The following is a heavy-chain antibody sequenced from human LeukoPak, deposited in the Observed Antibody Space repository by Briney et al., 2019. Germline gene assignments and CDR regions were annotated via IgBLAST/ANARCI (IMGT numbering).Heavy chain of an antibody. CDR3: ARDLSGVTGYTYGRGIDY. CDR1: GFTFSSHW. Sequence: GGSLRLSCAASGFTFSSHWMSWVRQAPGKGLEWVANIKKDGSEKYYVDSVKGRFTISRDSAKTSLYLQMNSLRAEDTAVYYCARDLSGVTGYTYGRGIDYWGQGTLVTVSS. D-gene: IGHD5-18*01. J-gene: IGHJ4*02. V-gene: IGHV3-7*01. CDR2: IKKDGSEK.